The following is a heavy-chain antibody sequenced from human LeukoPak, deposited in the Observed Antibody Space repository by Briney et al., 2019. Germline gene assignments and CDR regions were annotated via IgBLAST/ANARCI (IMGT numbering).Heavy chain of an antibody. D-gene: IGHD2-21*02. J-gene: IGHJ5*02. Sequence: SETLSLTCAVYGGSFSGYYWSWIRQPPGKGLEWIGEINHSGSTNYNPSLKSRVTISVDTSKNQFSLKLSSVTAADTAVYYCAGFAYCGGDCYSPTWGQGTLVTVSS. CDR3: AGFAYCGGDCYSPT. CDR2: INHSGST. CDR1: GGSFSGYY. V-gene: IGHV4-34*01.